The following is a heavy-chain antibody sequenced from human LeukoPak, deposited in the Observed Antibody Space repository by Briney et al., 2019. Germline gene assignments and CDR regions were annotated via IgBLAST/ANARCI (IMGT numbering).Heavy chain of an antibody. J-gene: IGHJ6*03. D-gene: IGHD2-2*02. Sequence: QPGGSLRLSCAASGFTFSTYSMSWVRLAPGEGLEWVANIKQDGSEKYYVDSVKGRFTISRDNAKNSLYLQMNSLRAEDTAVYYCARVRGAYCSSTSCYIRGPRGYYYYMDVWGKGTTVTVSS. CDR1: GFTFSTYS. CDR2: IKQDGSEK. CDR3: ARVRGAYCSSTSCYIRGPRGYYYYMDV. V-gene: IGHV3-7*01.